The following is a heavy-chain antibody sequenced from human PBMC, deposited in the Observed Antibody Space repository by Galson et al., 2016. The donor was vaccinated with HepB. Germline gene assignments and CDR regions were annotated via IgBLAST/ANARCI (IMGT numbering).Heavy chain of an antibody. CDR2: IYYTGST. V-gene: IGHV4-61*01. CDR3: ARGRLELWPAILYFFDC. Sequence: ETLSLTCSVSGGSVSRGSYFWSWIRQPPGKGLEWIGYIYYTGSTNYNPSLKSRVTISQDTSKNQFSLNLKSVTAADTAVYFCARGRLELWPAILYFFDCWGQGTLVTVSS. CDR1: GGSVSRGSYF. D-gene: IGHD3-10*01. J-gene: IGHJ4*02.